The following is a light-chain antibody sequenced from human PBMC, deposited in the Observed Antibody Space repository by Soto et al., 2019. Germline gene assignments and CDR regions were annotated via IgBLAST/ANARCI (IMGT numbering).Light chain of an antibody. CDR3: CSYAGSFTWV. CDR1: TGDIGAYDF. J-gene: IGLJ3*02. Sequence: QSVLTQPRSVSGSPGQSVTISCTGTTGDIGAYDFVSWYQLHPDKAPKLIIYDASKRPSGVPDRFSASKSGNTASLTISGLQAEDEADYYCCSYAGSFTWVFGGGTKVTVL. V-gene: IGLV2-11*01. CDR2: DAS.